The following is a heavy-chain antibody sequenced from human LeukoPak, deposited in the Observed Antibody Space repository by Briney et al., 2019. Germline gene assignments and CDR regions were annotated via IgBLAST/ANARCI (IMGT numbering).Heavy chain of an antibody. CDR1: GFTFSNYG. V-gene: IGHV3-30*02. Sequence: GGSLRLSCAAPGFTFSNYGMHWVRQAPGKGLEWVAFIRYDEINKYYADSVKGRFTISRDSSKNTLYLQMNSLRAEDTAVYYCAKDRGYHYDSSGYYRMDAFDIWGQGTMVTVSS. CDR3: AKDRGYHYDSSGYYRMDAFDI. D-gene: IGHD3-22*01. CDR2: IRYDEINK. J-gene: IGHJ3*02.